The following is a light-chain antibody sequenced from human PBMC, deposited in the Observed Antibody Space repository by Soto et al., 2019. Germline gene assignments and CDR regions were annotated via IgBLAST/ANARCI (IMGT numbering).Light chain of an antibody. Sequence: AIEMTQTPSALSVSVGDRVTITCRASQGIRHDLGWYQQKPGKAPELLIYAASILQSGVPSRFSGSGSGTDFTLTITSLQPEDFAIYYCLQDYTYPRTFGGGPLVDIK. V-gene: IGKV1-6*01. CDR1: QGIRHD. CDR3: LQDYTYPRT. CDR2: AAS. J-gene: IGKJ4*02.